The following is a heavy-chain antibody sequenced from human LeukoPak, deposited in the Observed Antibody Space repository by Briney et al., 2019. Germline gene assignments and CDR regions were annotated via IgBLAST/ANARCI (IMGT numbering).Heavy chain of an antibody. V-gene: IGHV4-39*02. CDR1: GGSIGSSSYY. CDR3: ARRVGFYGSGSLNYFDP. J-gene: IGHJ5*01. CDR2: IFRTGST. D-gene: IGHD3-10*01. Sequence: SSETLSLTCTVSGGSIGSSSYYWGWIRQPPGKGLEWIGSIFRTGSTYYSASLKSRVSISVDTSKNHIALKLTSVTAADTAVYFCARRVGFYGSGSLNYFDPWGQGILVSVSS.